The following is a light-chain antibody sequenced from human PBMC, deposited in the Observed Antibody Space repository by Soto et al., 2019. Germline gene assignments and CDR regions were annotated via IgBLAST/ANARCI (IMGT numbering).Light chain of an antibody. V-gene: IGLV2-14*03. Sequence: QSALTQPASVSGSPGQSITISCTGTSRDVGAYDYVSWYLQYPDKAPQLLIYYVDHRPSGVSSRFSGSKSGNTASLTISGTPAEDQGDYYCCSNGDGIIYFFGNGTKVTVL. CDR1: SRDVGAYDY. CDR3: CSNGDGIIYF. CDR2: YVD. J-gene: IGLJ1*01.